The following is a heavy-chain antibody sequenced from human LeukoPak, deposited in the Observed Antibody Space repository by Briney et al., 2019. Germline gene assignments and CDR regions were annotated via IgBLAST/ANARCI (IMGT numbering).Heavy chain of an antibody. CDR3: VKYYRGPAHYYFDY. CDR1: GFTFSRSA. D-gene: IGHD3-16*02. V-gene: IGHV3-23*01. J-gene: IGHJ4*02. Sequence: GGSLRLSCAASGFTFSRSAMSWVRQAPGQGLECVSVISDSGTNTYYADSVKGRFTISRDSSKNTLFLQMNSLRTEDTAVYYCVKYYRGPAHYYFDYWGQGNLVTVSS. CDR2: ISDSGTNT.